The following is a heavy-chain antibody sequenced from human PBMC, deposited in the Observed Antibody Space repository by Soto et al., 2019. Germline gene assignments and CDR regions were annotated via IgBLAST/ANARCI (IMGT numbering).Heavy chain of an antibody. CDR1: GGTISRAVYY. J-gene: IGHJ4*02. Sequence: SETLIISSTDSGGTISRAVYYQSWIGQHPGKGLEWIGYIYYSGSTYYNPSLKSRVTISVDTSKNQFSLKLSSVTAADTAVYYCAREGGIVGATAADYWGQGTLVTVS. CDR3: AREGGIVGATAADY. D-gene: IGHD1-26*01. V-gene: IGHV4-31*03. CDR2: IYYSGST.